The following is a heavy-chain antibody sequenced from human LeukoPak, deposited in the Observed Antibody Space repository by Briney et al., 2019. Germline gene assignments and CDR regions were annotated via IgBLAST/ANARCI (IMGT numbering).Heavy chain of an antibody. J-gene: IGHJ6*03. CDR3: ARGPSGYRYYYYMDV. Sequence: GASVKVSCKASGYTFTSHDINWVRQATGQGLEWMGWMNPNSGNTGYAQKFQGRVTITRNTSISTAYMELSSLRSEDTAVYYCARGPSGYRYYYYMDVWGKGTTVTISS. D-gene: IGHD3-22*01. CDR1: GYTFTSHD. V-gene: IGHV1-8*03. CDR2: MNPNSGNT.